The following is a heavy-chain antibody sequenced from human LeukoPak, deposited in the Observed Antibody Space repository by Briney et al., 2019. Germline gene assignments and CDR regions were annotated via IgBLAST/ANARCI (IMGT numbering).Heavy chain of an antibody. D-gene: IGHD3-22*01. Sequence: SETLSLTCTVSGGSISSYYWSWIRQPPGKGLEWIGYIHYSGSTNYNPSLKSRVTISVDTSKNQFSLILSSVTTADTAVYYCARDLVIVVVKVSNWFDPWGQGTLVTVSS. J-gene: IGHJ5*02. V-gene: IGHV4-59*01. CDR3: ARDLVIVVVKVSNWFDP. CDR2: IHYSGST. CDR1: GGSISSYY.